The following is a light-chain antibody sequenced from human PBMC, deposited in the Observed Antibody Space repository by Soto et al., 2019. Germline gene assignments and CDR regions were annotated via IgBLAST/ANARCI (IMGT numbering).Light chain of an antibody. J-gene: IGKJ4*01. CDR3: QQYGSSPFA. CDR2: GAS. Sequence: EIVLTQSPGTLSLSPGERATLSCRASQSVSSSYLAWYQQKPGQAPRLLIYGASSRATGIPDRFSDSGSGTDVTLIISRLETEDFAVYYCQQYGSSPFAFGGGTKVDIK. CDR1: QSVSSSY. V-gene: IGKV3-20*01.